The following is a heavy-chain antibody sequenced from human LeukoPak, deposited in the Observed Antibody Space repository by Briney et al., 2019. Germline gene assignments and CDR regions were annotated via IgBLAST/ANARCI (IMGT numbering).Heavy chain of an antibody. V-gene: IGHV4-30-2*01. Sequence: PSETLSLTCAVSGGSVSSGAYSWSWIRQPPGKGLEWIGYISHSGSTDYNPSLKSRVSISVDRSKNQLPLRLNSVTAADTAVYYCARTQPVRGGWFDPWGQGTLVTVSS. D-gene: IGHD3-10*01. CDR3: ARTQPVRGGWFDP. CDR1: GGSVSSGAYS. J-gene: IGHJ5*02. CDR2: ISHSGST.